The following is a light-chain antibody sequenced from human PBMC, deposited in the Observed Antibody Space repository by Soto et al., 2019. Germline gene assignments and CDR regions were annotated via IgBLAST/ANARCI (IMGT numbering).Light chain of an antibody. CDR1: SSDVGAYYS. CDR3: SSYTSGSSHYV. J-gene: IGLJ1*01. Sequence: QSVLTQPASVSGSPGQSITISCTGTSSDVGAYYSVSWYQHHPGKAPKLIIYGVTNRPSGVSNRFSGSKSGNTASLTISGLQAEDEADYHCSSYTSGSSHYVFGTGTTLTVL. CDR2: GVT. V-gene: IGLV2-14*01.